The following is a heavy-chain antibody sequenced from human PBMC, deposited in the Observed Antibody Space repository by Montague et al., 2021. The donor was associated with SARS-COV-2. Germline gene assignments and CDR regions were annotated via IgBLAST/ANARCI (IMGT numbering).Heavy chain of an antibody. Sequence: SETLSLTCTVSGGSISSYYWNWIRQSPGKGLEWIGYINYSGSANYNPSLKSRVTISVDTSKNQLSLNLSSVTAADTAVYYCARDVTMVRGVPFDYWGQGTLVTVSS. CDR1: GGSISSYY. CDR2: INYSGSA. D-gene: IGHD3-10*01. V-gene: IGHV4-59*01. CDR3: ARDVTMVRGVPFDY. J-gene: IGHJ4*02.